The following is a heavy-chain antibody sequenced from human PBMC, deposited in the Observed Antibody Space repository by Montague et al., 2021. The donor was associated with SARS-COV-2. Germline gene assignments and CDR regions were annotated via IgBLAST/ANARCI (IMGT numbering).Heavy chain of an antibody. CDR1: GFTFSNYA. CDR3: ARDPDDDSQGAFDI. D-gene: IGHD3-22*01. CDR2: ISYDGSNK. V-gene: IGHV3-30-3*01. J-gene: IGHJ3*02. Sequence: SLRLSCAASGFTFSNYAMHWVRQAPGKGLEWVAVISYDGSNKYYADSVKGRFTISRDNSKNTLYLQMNSLRAEDTAVYYCARDPDDDSQGAFDIWGQGTMVTVSS.